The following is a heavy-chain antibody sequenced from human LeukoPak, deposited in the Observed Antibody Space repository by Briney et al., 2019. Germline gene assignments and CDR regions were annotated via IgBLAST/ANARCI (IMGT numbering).Heavy chain of an antibody. Sequence: GGSLRLSCAASGFTFSSYAMSWVRQAPGKGLEWVSAISGSGGSTYYADSVKGRFTISRDNSKNTLYLQMNSLRAEDTAVYYCARGFYDTLTGPDFWGQGTLVTVSS. J-gene: IGHJ4*02. CDR2: ISGSGGST. CDR1: GFTFSSYA. V-gene: IGHV3-23*01. D-gene: IGHD3-9*01. CDR3: ARGFYDTLTGPDF.